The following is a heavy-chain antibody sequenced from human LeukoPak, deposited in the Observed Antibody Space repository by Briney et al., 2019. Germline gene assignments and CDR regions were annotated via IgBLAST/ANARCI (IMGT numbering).Heavy chain of an antibody. CDR3: AKALTRWAFDM. Sequence: GGSLRLSCAASGFTFSDYDMSWVRQAPGKGLEWVSSMSLSTSGKTYADSVKGRFTVSTDKAKNTLYLQMDSLRAEDTAIYYCAKALTRWAFDMWGQGTIVTVSS. V-gene: IGHV3-23*01. CDR2: MSLSTSGK. J-gene: IGHJ3*02. D-gene: IGHD3-16*01. CDR1: GFTFSDYD.